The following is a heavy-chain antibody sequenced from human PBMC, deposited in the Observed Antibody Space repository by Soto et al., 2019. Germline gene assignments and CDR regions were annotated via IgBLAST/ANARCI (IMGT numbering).Heavy chain of an antibody. J-gene: IGHJ5*02. CDR3: ARELAVAGTNWFDP. CDR2: IYSGGST. V-gene: IGHV3-66*01. Sequence: PGGSLRLSCAASGFTVSSNYMSWVRQAPGKGLEWVSVIYSGGSTYYADSVKGRFTISRDNSKNTLYLQMNSLRAEDTAVYYCARELAVAGTNWFDPWGQGTLVTVSS. D-gene: IGHD6-19*01. CDR1: GFTVSSNY.